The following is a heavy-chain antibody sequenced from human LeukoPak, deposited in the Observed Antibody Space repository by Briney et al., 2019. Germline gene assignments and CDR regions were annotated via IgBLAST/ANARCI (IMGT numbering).Heavy chain of an antibody. CDR3: AKAPSGTPYQFDY. Sequence: PGRSLRLSCAASGFTFSTYGMHWVRQAPGKGLEWVAVIWYDGSNKYYADSVKGRFTISRDNSKNTPYLQMNSLRAEDTAVYYCAKAPSGTPYQFDYWGQGTLVTVSS. D-gene: IGHD3-10*01. V-gene: IGHV3-33*06. CDR1: GFTFSTYG. CDR2: IWYDGSNK. J-gene: IGHJ4*02.